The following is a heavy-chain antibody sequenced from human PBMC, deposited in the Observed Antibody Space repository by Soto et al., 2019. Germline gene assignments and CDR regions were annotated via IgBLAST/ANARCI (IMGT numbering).Heavy chain of an antibody. D-gene: IGHD3-22*01. V-gene: IGHV1-46*01. CDR3: ARDYYDSSGYSNWFDP. J-gene: IGHJ5*02. CDR2: IFPGGVNI. CDR1: GYSFTSHY. Sequence: ASVKVSCKATGYSFTSHYIHWVRQAPGQGLEWMGTIFPGGVNIAYAQKLQGRVTMTTDTSTSTAYMELRSLRSDDTAVYYCARDYYDSSGYSNWFDPWGQGTLVTVSS.